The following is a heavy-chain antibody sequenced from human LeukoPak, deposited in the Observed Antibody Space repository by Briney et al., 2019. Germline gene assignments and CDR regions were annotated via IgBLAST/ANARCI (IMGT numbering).Heavy chain of an antibody. Sequence: GGSLRLSCAASGFTFSSYWMSWVRQAPGKGLEWVANIKQDGSEKYYVDSVKGRFTISRDNAKNSLYVEMNSLRAEDTAVYYCTREYSRSWLLIDYWGQGTLVTVSS. D-gene: IGHD6-13*01. CDR1: GFTFSSYW. J-gene: IGHJ4*02. V-gene: IGHV3-7*03. CDR2: IKQDGSEK. CDR3: TREYSRSWLLIDY.